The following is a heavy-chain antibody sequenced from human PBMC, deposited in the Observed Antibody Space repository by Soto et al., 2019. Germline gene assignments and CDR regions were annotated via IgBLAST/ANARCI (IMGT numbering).Heavy chain of an antibody. CDR1: GFTLSGYA. D-gene: IGHD6-6*01. CDR3: ARRARPDFYYMDG. CDR2: ISSNGVGT. J-gene: IGHJ6*03. V-gene: IGHV3-64*01. Sequence: EVQLAESGGGLAQPGGSLRLSCAASGFTLSGYAMDWVRQAPGKGLEYVSGISSNGVGTYYANSVQGSFTISRDNSKNTVYLQMGSLRPEDMAVYYCARRARPDFYYMDGWGKGTTVTVS.